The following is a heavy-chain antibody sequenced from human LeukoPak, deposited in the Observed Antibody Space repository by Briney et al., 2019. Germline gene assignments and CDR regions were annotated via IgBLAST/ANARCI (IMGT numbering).Heavy chain of an antibody. J-gene: IGHJ4*02. CDR2: INHSGST. CDR3: ARTSIAARCFDY. D-gene: IGHD6-13*01. Sequence: PSETLSLTCAVYGGSFSGYYWSWIRQPPGRGVEWIGEINHSGSTNYNPSLKSRVTISVATSKNQFSLKLSSVTAADTAVYYCARTSIAARCFDYWGQGTLVTVSS. V-gene: IGHV4-34*01. CDR1: GGSFSGYY.